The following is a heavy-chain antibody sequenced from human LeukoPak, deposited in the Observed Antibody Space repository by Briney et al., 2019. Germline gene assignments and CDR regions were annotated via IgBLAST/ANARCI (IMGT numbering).Heavy chain of an antibody. CDR1: GFTFSSYG. CDR3: ARIMTTMTTLDY. V-gene: IGHV3-30*03. D-gene: IGHD4-17*01. J-gene: IGHJ4*02. Sequence: GGSLRLSCAASGFTFSSYGMHWVRQAPGKGLEWVAVISYDGSNTYYADSVKGRFTISRDNSKNMLYLQMNSLRAEDTAVYYCARIMTTMTTLDYWGQGTLVTVSS. CDR2: ISYDGSNT.